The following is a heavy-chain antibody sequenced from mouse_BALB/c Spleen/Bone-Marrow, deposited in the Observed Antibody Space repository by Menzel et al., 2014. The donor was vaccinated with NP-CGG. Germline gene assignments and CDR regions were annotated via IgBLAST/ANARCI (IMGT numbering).Heavy chain of an antibody. CDR2: ISSGGINT. D-gene: IGHD2-2*01. CDR1: GFAFNGYD. CDR3: ARQRGYAYAMDY. J-gene: IGHJ4*01. Sequence: DVQLVESGGGLVKPGGSLKLSCAASGFAFNGYDMSWVRQTPEKRLEWVAYISSGGINTYYPDSVKGRFTISRDNAKNTLYLQMNSLKSEDTAMYYCARQRGYAYAMDYWGQGTSVTVSS. V-gene: IGHV5-12-1*01.